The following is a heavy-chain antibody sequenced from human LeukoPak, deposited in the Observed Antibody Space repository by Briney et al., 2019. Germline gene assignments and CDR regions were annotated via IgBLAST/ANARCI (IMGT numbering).Heavy chain of an antibody. CDR3: AKVETSGGANCYALDY. CDR2: ISGSDGST. Sequence: GGSLRLSCAASGFTFSSYAMTWVRQAPDKGLEWVSAISGSDGSTYYADSVKGRFTISRDDSQNTLYLQMDSLSAEDTAVYYCAKVETSGGANCYALDYWGQGTLVTVSS. D-gene: IGHD2-2*01. J-gene: IGHJ4*02. CDR1: GFTFSSYA. V-gene: IGHV3-23*01.